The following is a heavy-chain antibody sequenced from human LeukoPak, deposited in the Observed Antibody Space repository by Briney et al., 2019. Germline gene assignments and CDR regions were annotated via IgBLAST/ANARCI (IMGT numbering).Heavy chain of an antibody. CDR1: GFTFSSYS. D-gene: IGHD2-2*01. CDR2: ISSSGSTI. V-gene: IGHV3-48*04. J-gene: IGHJ4*02. Sequence: GGSLRLSCAASGFTFSSYSMSWIRQAPGKGLEWVSYISSSGSTIYYADSVKGRFTISRDNAKNSLYLQMNSLRAEDTAVYYCARAPSYCSSTSCPLDYWGQGTLVTVSS. CDR3: ARAPSYCSSTSCPLDY.